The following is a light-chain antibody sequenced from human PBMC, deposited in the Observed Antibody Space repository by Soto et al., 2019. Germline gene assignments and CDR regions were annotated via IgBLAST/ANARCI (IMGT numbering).Light chain of an antibody. Sequence: EILMTQSPATLSVSPGERAILSCRASQNIGTNLVWYQQTPGQAPRLLIYGASTRATGIPARFSGGGSGAEYTLTISSLQSEDFAVYYCQQYDKWPRTFGQGTKVDIK. CDR3: QQYDKWPRT. CDR1: QNIGTN. CDR2: GAS. J-gene: IGKJ1*01. V-gene: IGKV3-15*01.